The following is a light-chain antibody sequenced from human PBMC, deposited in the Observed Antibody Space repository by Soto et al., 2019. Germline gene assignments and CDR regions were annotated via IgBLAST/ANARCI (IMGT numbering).Light chain of an antibody. Sequence: EIVMTQSPATLSVSPGERATLSCRASQSVSSNLAWYQQKPGQVPRLLIYGASTRATGIPARFSGSGSGTEFTLTISSLQSEDFAVYYCQQYHNWCTFGQGTKVEIK. CDR1: QSVSSN. CDR3: QQYHNWCT. CDR2: GAS. J-gene: IGKJ1*01. V-gene: IGKV3-15*01.